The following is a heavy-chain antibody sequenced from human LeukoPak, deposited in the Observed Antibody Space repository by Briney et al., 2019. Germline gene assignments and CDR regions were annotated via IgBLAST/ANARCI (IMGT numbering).Heavy chain of an antibody. Sequence: PGRSLRLSCAASGFTYSNSAMHWVRQAPGKGLEWVAVIFSDGKNEYYTDSVKGRCTISRDNSKNTLYLQMNSLRVEDTAIYYCARGISVPGNPNYFDPWGQGTLVTVSS. J-gene: IGHJ5*02. V-gene: IGHV3-30*04. CDR3: ARGISVPGNPNYFDP. CDR1: GFTYSNSA. CDR2: IFSDGKNE. D-gene: IGHD6-19*01.